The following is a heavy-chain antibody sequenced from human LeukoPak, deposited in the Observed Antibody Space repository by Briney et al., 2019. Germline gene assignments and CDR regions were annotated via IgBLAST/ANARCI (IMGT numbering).Heavy chain of an antibody. D-gene: IGHD3-22*01. J-gene: IGHJ4*02. Sequence: ASVKVSCKASGYTFTSYYMHWVRQAPGQGLEWMGIINPSGGSTSYAQKFQGRVTMTRDMSTSTVYVELSSLRSEDTAVYYCARGDTMIGSFDYWGQGTLVTVSS. CDR3: ARGDTMIGSFDY. CDR1: GYTFTSYY. V-gene: IGHV1-46*01. CDR2: INPSGGST.